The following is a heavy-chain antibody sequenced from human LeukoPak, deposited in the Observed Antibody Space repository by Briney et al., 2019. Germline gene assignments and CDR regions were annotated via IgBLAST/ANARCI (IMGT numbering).Heavy chain of an antibody. J-gene: IGHJ4*02. V-gene: IGHV3-11*01. CDR2: ISSSGSTI. CDR1: GFTFSDYY. CDR3: ARGFPSKTMIVVVDY. Sequence: GGSLRLSCAASGFTFSDYYMSWIRQAPGKGLEWVSYISSSGSTIYYADSVKGRFTISRDNAKNSLYLQMNSLRAEDRAVYYCARGFPSKTMIVVVDYWGQGTLVTVSS. D-gene: IGHD3-22*01.